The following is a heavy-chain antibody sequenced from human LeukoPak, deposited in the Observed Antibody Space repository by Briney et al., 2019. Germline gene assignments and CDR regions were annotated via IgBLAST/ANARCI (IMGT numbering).Heavy chain of an antibody. CDR1: GLTFSSYA. D-gene: IGHD3-16*02. CDR2: ISYDGSNK. V-gene: IGHV3-30*04. Sequence: GGSLRLSCEAPGLTFSSYAMNWVGQAPGKGLEWVTIISYDGSNKYYADSVKGRFTISRDNSKNTLYLQMNSLRAEDTAVYYCAKEGGYGELSSYFDYWGQGTLVTVSS. CDR3: AKEGGYGELSSYFDY. J-gene: IGHJ4*02.